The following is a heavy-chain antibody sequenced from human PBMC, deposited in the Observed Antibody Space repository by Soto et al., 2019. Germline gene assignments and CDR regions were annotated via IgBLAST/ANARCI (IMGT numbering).Heavy chain of an antibody. CDR3: ATSDSGSSDSFDI. J-gene: IGHJ3*02. D-gene: IGHD3-10*01. CDR1: GFTFSSYS. CDR2: ISSSSSTI. Sequence: GGSLRLSCAASGFTFSSYSMNWVRRAPGKGLEWVSYISSSSSTIYYADSVKGRFTISRENAKNSLYLQMNSLRAEDTAVYYCATSDSGSSDSFDIWGQGTMVTVSS. V-gene: IGHV3-48*01.